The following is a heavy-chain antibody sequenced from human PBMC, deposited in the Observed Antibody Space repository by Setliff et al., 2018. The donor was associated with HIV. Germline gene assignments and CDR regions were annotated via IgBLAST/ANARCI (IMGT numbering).Heavy chain of an antibody. Sequence: ASVKVPCKPSGYSFTNRYMHWVRQAPGQGLEWMGVINPTGGSTRNTQKFQGRVAMTRDTSTSTVYMELSSLRSEDTAVYYCASAGAWQRNALDIWGQGTMVTVSS. J-gene: IGHJ3*02. V-gene: IGHV1-46*01. D-gene: IGHD5-12*01. CDR3: ASAGAWQRNALDI. CDR2: INPTGGST. CDR1: GYSFTNRY.